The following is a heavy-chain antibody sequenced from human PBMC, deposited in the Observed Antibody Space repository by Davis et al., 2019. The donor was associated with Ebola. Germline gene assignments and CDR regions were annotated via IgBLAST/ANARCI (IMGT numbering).Heavy chain of an antibody. J-gene: IGHJ4*02. D-gene: IGHD2-21*02. CDR2: IYYSGST. CDR3: ARLIIQGSGDCYFDY. Sequence: MPSETLSLTCNVSGGSISSYYWNWIRQPPGKGLEWIGYIYYSGSTNYNPSLNSRVTISVDTSKNQFSLKLSSVTAADTAVYYCARLIIQGSGDCYFDYWGQGTLVTVSS. V-gene: IGHV4-59*08. CDR1: GGSISSYY.